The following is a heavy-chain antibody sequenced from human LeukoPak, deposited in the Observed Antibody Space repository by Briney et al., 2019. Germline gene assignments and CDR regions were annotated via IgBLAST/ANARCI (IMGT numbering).Heavy chain of an antibody. CDR1: GFTFSSYE. D-gene: IGHD3-9*01. J-gene: IGHJ6*02. Sequence: GGSLRLSCAASGFTFSSYEMDWVRQAPGKGLEWVSYISSSGSTIYYADSVKGRFTISRDNAKNSLYLQMNSLRAEDTAVYYCARHAGYDILTGYYHYYYYGMDVWGQGTTVTVSS. CDR2: ISSSGSTI. V-gene: IGHV3-48*03. CDR3: ARHAGYDILTGYYHYYYYGMDV.